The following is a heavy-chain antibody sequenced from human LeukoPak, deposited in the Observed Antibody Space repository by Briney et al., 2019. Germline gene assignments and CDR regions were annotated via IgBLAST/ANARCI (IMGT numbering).Heavy chain of an antibody. J-gene: IGHJ4*02. CDR2: ISGSGGST. CDR1: GFTFSSYA. CDR3: AKDPADYYDSSGYYYVGDY. Sequence: GGSLRLSCAASGFTFSSYAMSWVRQAPGKGLEWVSAISGSGGSTYYADSVKGRFTISRDNSKNTLYLQMNSLRAEDTAVYYCAKDPADYYDSSGYYYVGDYWGQGTLVTVSS. V-gene: IGHV3-23*01. D-gene: IGHD3-22*01.